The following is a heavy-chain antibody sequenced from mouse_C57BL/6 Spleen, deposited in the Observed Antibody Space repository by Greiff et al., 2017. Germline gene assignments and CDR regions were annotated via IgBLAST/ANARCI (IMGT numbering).Heavy chain of an antibody. D-gene: IGHD1-1*01. Sequence: EVQLQQSGAELVKPGASVKLSCTASGFNIKDYYMHWVKQRTEQGLEWIGRIDPEDGETKYAPKFPGKATITADTSSNTAYLQLSSLTSEDTAVYYCARRDYYGSSYFDYWGQGTTLTVSS. CDR2: IDPEDGET. J-gene: IGHJ2*01. CDR1: GFNIKDYY. V-gene: IGHV14-2*01. CDR3: ARRDYYGSSYFDY.